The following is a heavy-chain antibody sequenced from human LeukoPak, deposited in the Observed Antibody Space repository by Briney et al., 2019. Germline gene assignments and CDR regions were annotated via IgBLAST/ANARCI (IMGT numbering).Heavy chain of an antibody. Sequence: GGSLRLSCAASGFTFDDYAMHWVRQAPGKGLEWVSGTSWNSGSIGYADSVKGRFTISRDNAKNSLYLQMNSLRAEDTALYYCAKGRWAREFDYWGQGTLVTVSS. D-gene: IGHD3-10*01. CDR3: AKGRWAREFDY. CDR1: GFTFDDYA. V-gene: IGHV3-9*01. J-gene: IGHJ4*02. CDR2: TSWNSGSI.